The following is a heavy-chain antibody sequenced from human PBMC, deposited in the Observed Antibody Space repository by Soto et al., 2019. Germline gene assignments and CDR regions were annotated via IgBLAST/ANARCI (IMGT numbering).Heavy chain of an antibody. D-gene: IGHD1-26*01. CDR3: ARSTGSYSYYGMDV. V-gene: IGHV1-2*02. J-gene: IGHJ6*02. CDR2: INPKNGDT. Sequence: GQGLEWMGWINPKNGDTNSAQKFRGRVTMTRDTSISTAYLELSSLRSDDTAVYYCARSTGSYSYYGMDVWGQGTTVTVSS.